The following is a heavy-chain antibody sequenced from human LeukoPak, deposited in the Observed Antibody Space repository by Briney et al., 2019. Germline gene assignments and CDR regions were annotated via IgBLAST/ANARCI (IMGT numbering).Heavy chain of an antibody. CDR2: INSDGSST. Sequence: GGSLRLSCAASRFSFSSYWMHWVRQTPGKGLVWVSRINSDGSSTTYADSVKGRFTMSRDNAKSTLYLQMSSLRAEDTAVYYCATSLGPLTDYWGQGTLVTVSS. V-gene: IGHV3-74*01. D-gene: IGHD7-27*01. CDR1: RFSFSSYW. J-gene: IGHJ4*02. CDR3: ATSLGPLTDY.